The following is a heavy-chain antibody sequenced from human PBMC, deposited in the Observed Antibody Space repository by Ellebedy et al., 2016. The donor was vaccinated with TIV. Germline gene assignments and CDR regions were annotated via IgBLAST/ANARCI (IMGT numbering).Heavy chain of an antibody. CDR1: GGSVSRGGYS. CDR3: ARSGSSPVHFDY. Sequence: LRLSCGVSGGSVSRGGYSWSWIRRPPGKGLEWIGYTDHTGNTHCNPSVKSRVTISKDRSKNQFSLNLNSVTAADTAVYYCARSGSSPVHFDYWGQGIMVTVSS. V-gene: IGHV4-30-2*01. J-gene: IGHJ4*02. CDR2: TDHTGNT. D-gene: IGHD6-13*01.